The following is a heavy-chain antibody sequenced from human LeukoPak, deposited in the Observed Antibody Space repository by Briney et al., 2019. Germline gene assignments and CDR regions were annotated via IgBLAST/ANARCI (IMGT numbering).Heavy chain of an antibody. V-gene: IGHV4-39*02. Sequence: SETLSLTCTFTGGSISSSYFYWGWIRQPPGKGLEWIGTISYSGTTYYNPSLKSRVTISVDTSKNQFSLRLSSVTPEDTAAYYCAREGLPLYYDFWSGSDAFDIWGQGTMVTVSS. CDR2: ISYSGTT. D-gene: IGHD3-3*01. CDR1: GGSISSSYFY. CDR3: AREGLPLYYDFWSGSDAFDI. J-gene: IGHJ3*02.